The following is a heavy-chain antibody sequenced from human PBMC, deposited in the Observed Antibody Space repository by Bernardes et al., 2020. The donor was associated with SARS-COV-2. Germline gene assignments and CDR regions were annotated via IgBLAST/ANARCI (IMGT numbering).Heavy chain of an antibody. J-gene: IGHJ1*01. CDR2: IDPSDSYT. Sequence: GESLKISCTGSGYSFTDYWITWVRQMPGKGLEWMGRIDPSDSYTNFSPSFEGHVSISVDKSRRTAYLQWSTLKASDTATYYCATTSLHGGNSGHFLHWGQGTLVIVAS. CDR1: GYSFTDYW. V-gene: IGHV5-10-1*01. CDR3: ATTSLHGGNSGHFLH. D-gene: IGHD4-17*01.